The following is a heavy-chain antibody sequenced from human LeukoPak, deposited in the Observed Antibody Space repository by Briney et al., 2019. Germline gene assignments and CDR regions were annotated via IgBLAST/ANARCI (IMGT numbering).Heavy chain of an antibody. CDR3: ARDSVLYYYYYGMDV. J-gene: IGHJ6*02. Sequence: PSETLSLTCTVSGGSISSYYWSRIRQPAGKGLEWIGRIYTSGSTNYNPSLKSRVTMSVDASKNQFSLKLSSVTAADTAVYYCARDSVLYYYYYGMDVWGQGTTVTVPS. CDR2: IYTSGST. CDR1: GGSISSYY. V-gene: IGHV4-4*07. D-gene: IGHD4/OR15-4a*01.